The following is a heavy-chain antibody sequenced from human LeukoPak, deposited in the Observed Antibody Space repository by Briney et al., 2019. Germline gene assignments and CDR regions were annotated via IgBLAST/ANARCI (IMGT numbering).Heavy chain of an antibody. Sequence: PGGSLRLSCAASGFTFSSYWMSWVRQAPGKGLEWVANIKQDGSEKYYVDSVKGRFTISRDNAKNSLYLQMNSLRAEDTAVYYCATIVLGMDDSSGYYPDAFDIWGQGTMVTVSS. V-gene: IGHV3-7*01. D-gene: IGHD3-22*01. CDR2: IKQDGSEK. CDR3: ATIVLGMDDSSGYYPDAFDI. CDR1: GFTFSSYW. J-gene: IGHJ3*02.